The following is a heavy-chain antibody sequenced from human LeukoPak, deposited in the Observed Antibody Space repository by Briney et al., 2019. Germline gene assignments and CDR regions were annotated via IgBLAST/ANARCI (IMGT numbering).Heavy chain of an antibody. V-gene: IGHV3-33*08. CDR3: ARDQEQYSSSSLYFDY. J-gene: IGHJ4*02. CDR2: IWYDGSNK. CDR1: GSTFNDYG. D-gene: IGHD6-6*01. Sequence: PGGSLRLSCAASGSTFNDYGMHWVRQAPGKGLEWVAVIWYDGSNKYYADPVKGRFTISRDNSKNTLYLQMNSLRAEDTAVYYCARDQEQYSSSSLYFDYWGQGTLVTVSS.